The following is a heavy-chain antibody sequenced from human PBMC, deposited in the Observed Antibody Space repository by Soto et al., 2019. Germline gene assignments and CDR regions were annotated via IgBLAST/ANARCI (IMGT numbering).Heavy chain of an antibody. CDR1: GFTFSNAW. CDR2: IKSKTDGGTT. J-gene: IGHJ6*02. Sequence: GGSLRLSCAASGFTFSNAWMNWVRQAPGKGLEWVGRIKSKTDGGTTDYAAPVKGRFTISRDDSKNTLYLQMNSLKTEDTAVYYCTTAREDFWRDGYYGMDVWGQGTTVTVSS. CDR3: TTAREDFWRDGYYGMDV. V-gene: IGHV3-15*07. D-gene: IGHD3-3*01.